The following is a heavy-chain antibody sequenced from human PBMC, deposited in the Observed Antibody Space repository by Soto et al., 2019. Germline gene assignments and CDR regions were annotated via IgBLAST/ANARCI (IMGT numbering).Heavy chain of an antibody. CDR2: IYYSGST. CDR3: AGGDCDSSGYGPDWFEP. CDR1: GGSISSSSYY. Sequence: SETLSLTCTVSGGSISSSSYYWGWIRQPPGKGLEWIGSIYYSGSTYYNPSLKSRVTISVDTSKNQFSLKLSSVTAADTAVYYCAGGDCDSSGYGPDWFEPWGQGTLVTVSS. V-gene: IGHV4-39*01. J-gene: IGHJ5*02. D-gene: IGHD3-22*01.